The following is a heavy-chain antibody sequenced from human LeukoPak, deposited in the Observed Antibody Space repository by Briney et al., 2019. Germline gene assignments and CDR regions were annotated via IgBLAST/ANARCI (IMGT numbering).Heavy chain of an antibody. J-gene: IGHJ4*02. D-gene: IGHD6-19*01. Sequence: SETLSLTCAVSGGSISSSNWWSWVRQPPGKGLEWIGEIYHSGSTNYNPSLKSRVTISVDKSKNQFSLKLSSVTAADTAVYYCVVSSGWDRYFDYWGQGTLVTVSS. V-gene: IGHV4-4*02. CDR2: IYHSGST. CDR1: GGSISSSNW. CDR3: VVSSGWDRYFDY.